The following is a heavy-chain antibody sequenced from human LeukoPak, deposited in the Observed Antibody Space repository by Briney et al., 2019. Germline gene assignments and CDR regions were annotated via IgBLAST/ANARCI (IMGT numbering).Heavy chain of an antibody. CDR3: ARGDMTTVTDYYYGMDV. D-gene: IGHD4-17*01. J-gene: IGHJ6*02. V-gene: IGHV3-21*01. CDR1: GFSFSSYS. CDR2: ISSSSSYI. Sequence: PGGSLRLSCAASGFSFSSYSMNWVRQAPGKGLEWVSSISSSSSYIYYADSVKGRFTISRDNAKNSLYLQMNSLRAEDTAVYYCARGDMTTVTDYYYGMDVWGQGTTVTVSS.